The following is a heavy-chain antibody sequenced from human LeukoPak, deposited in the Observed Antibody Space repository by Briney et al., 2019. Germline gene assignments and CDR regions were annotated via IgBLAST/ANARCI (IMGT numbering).Heavy chain of an antibody. CDR3: ARMYYYDSSGYYYGNYYYGMDV. J-gene: IGHJ6*02. CDR1: GFTFSSYG. D-gene: IGHD3-22*01. CDR2: IWYDGSNK. Sequence: PGGSLRLSCAASGFTFSSYGMHWVRQAPGKGLEWVAVIWYDGSNKYYADSVKGRFTISRDNSKNTLYLQMNSLRAEDTAVYYCARMYYYDSSGYYYGNYYYGMDVWGQGTTVTVSS. V-gene: IGHV3-33*01.